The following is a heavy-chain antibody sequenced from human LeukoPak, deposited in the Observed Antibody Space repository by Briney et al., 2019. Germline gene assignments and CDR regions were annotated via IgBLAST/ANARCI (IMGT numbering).Heavy chain of an antibody. Sequence: ASVKVSCKASGYTFTGYYIHWVRQAPGQGLEWMGWINPNSGATNYAQKFQGRVTMTRDMSITTGYMELTRLTSDDTAMYYCARVGMYGSGSYLVYWGQGTLVTVSS. V-gene: IGHV1-2*02. D-gene: IGHD3-10*01. J-gene: IGHJ4*02. CDR1: GYTFTGYY. CDR2: INPNSGAT. CDR3: ARVGMYGSGSYLVY.